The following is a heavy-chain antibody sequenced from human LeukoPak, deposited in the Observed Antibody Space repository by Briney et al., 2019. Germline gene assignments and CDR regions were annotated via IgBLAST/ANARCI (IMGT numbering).Heavy chain of an antibody. CDR2: INTGSTYI. CDR3: ARDYSAWSRDY. D-gene: IGHD2-15*01. Sequence: GGSLRLSCAASGFPFSSYGMTWVRPAPGKGLEWVSTINTGSTYIYYADSVKGRFTISRDNAKNSVYLQMNSLRVEDTAVYYCARDYSAWSRDYWGQGTLVTVSS. V-gene: IGHV3-21*01. CDR1: GFPFSSYG. J-gene: IGHJ4*02.